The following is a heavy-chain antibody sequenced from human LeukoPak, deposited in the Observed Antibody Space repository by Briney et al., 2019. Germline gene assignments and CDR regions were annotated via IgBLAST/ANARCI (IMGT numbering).Heavy chain of an antibody. J-gene: IGHJ4*02. CDR1: GFTFSSYE. Sequence: PGGSLRLSCAASGFTFSSYEMNWVRQAPGEGLEWVSYISSSGSTIYYADSVKGRFTISRDNAKNSLYLQMNSLRAEDTAVYYCARSARLMKGVVEVTALDDWGQGTLVTVSS. CDR3: ARSARLMKGVVEVTALDD. CDR2: ISSSGSTI. V-gene: IGHV3-48*03. D-gene: IGHD3-3*01.